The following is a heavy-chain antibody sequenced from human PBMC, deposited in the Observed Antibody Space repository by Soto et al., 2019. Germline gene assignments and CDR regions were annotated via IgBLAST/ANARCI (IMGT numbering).Heavy chain of an antibody. V-gene: IGHV4-31*03. Sequence: KPSETLSLTCTVSGGYISSGAYYWGWFRQHPGKGLEWIGYISHRGTAYYTPSLKSRVSLSVDPSKSQFSLNVTSLTAADTAVYYGARVSATGTRWFEPWGPGTLVTVSS. CDR1: GGYISSGAYY. D-gene: IGHD6-13*01. J-gene: IGHJ5*02. CDR3: ARVSATGTRWFEP. CDR2: ISHRGTA.